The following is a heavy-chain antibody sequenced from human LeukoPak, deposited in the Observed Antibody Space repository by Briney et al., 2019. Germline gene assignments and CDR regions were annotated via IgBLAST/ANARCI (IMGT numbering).Heavy chain of an antibody. CDR1: GGTFISYA. J-gene: IGHJ4*02. V-gene: IGHV1-69*04. CDR2: LILVFGIA. Sequence: SVRDSCMQSGGTFISYAISWGRPAPGQGGEWVGRLILVFGIANYAQNFQGRVTITADKCTSTAYMELSSLRSEDTAVYYCAREGYGDYVGGPGYYFDYWGQGTLVTVSS. D-gene: IGHD4-17*01. CDR3: AREGYGDYVGGPGYYFDY.